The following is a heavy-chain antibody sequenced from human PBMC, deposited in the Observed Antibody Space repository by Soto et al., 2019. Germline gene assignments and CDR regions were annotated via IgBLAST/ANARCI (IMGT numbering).Heavy chain of an antibody. CDR3: ARASHGWGYEYYYHYGMDV. D-gene: IGHD5-12*01. V-gene: IGHV4-59*01. J-gene: IGHJ6*02. CDR2: IYYSGRT. Sequence: PSETLSVTCTVSGGSISSYYWSWLRQPPGKGLEWLGYIYYSGRTNYNPSLKSRVTISVDTSKNQFSLKLSSVTAADTAMYYCARASHGWGYEYYYHYGMDVWGQGTTVTVSS. CDR1: GGSISSYY.